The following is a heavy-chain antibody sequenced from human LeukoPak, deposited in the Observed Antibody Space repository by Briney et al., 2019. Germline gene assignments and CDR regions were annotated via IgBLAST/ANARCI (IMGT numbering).Heavy chain of an antibody. CDR1: GGSISSSSYY. Sequence: SETLSLTCTVSGGSISSSSYYWDWIRQPPGKGLEWIGSIYYSGSTYYNPSLKSRVTISVDTSKNQFSLKLSSVTAVDTAVYYCARVIGDTNSYFPPGFDYWGQGTLVTVSS. V-gene: IGHV4-39*07. D-gene: IGHD2-8*01. CDR2: IYYSGST. J-gene: IGHJ4*02. CDR3: ARVIGDTNSYFPPGFDY.